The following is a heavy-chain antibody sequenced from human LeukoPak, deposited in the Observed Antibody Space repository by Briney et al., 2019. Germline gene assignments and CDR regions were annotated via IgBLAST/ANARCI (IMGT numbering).Heavy chain of an antibody. CDR2: ISTDGINK. D-gene: IGHD3-22*01. Sequence: GGSLRLSCAASGFTFSSYGMHWVGQAPGMGLEWVAAISTDGINKYYADSVKGRYTISRDSSKNTLYLQMSSLRVEDMAVYHCAKVEYYDSSGYLDYWGQGTLVTVSS. CDR3: AKVEYYDSSGYLDY. V-gene: IGHV3-30*18. J-gene: IGHJ4*02. CDR1: GFTFSSYG.